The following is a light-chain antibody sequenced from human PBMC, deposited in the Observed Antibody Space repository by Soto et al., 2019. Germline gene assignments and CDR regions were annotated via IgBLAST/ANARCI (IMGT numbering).Light chain of an antibody. CDR3: QQYNNWPG. CDR2: GAS. J-gene: IGKJ5*01. CDR1: QSVSSN. V-gene: IGKV3-15*01. Sequence: EIVMTQSPATLSVSPGERATLSCRASQSVSSNLAWYQQKPGQAPRLLIYGASTRATGIPARFSGSGSGTEFTLTISSLPSEDFAVYYCQQYNNWPGFGQGTRLEIK.